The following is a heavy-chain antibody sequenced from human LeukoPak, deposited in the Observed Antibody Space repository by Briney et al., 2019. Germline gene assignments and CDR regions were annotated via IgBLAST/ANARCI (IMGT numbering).Heavy chain of an antibody. CDR3: ARGFLEWP. D-gene: IGHD3-3*01. CDR1: GFTFTNVW. Sequence: GGSLRLSCAASGFTFTNVWMSWVRQAPGKGLEWVGRIKSKTDGETTDYAAPVKDRFTVSSDDSKDTLYLQMNSLRAEDTAMYYCARGFLEWPWGQGTLVTVSS. CDR2: IKSKTDGETT. J-gene: IGHJ5*02. V-gene: IGHV3-15*01.